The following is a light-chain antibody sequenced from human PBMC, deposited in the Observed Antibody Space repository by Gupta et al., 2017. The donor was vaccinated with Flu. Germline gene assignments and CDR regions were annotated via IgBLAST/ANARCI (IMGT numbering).Light chain of an antibody. CDR2: GAS. CDR1: QSVSSN. Sequence: ATLSVSPGERATLSCRASQSVSSNLAWYQQKPGQAPRLLIYGASTRATGIPARFSGRGYGTEFTLTISSLQSEDFAVYYCQQYNNWPPYTFGQGTKLEIK. V-gene: IGKV3-15*01. CDR3: QQYNNWPPYT. J-gene: IGKJ2*01.